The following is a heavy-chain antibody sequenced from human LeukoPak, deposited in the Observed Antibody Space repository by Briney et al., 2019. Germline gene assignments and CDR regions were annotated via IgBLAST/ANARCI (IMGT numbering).Heavy chain of an antibody. CDR3: ARDRDDSSGYYSETLFDY. CDR2: INPNSGGT. D-gene: IGHD3-22*01. V-gene: IGHV1-2*02. CDR1: GYTFTGYY. J-gene: IGHJ4*02. Sequence: ASVKVSCKASGYTFTGYYMHWVRQAPGQGLEWMGWINPNSGGTNYAQKFQGRVTMTRDTSISTAYMELSRLRSDDTAVYYCARDRDDSSGYYSETLFDYWGQGTLVTVSS.